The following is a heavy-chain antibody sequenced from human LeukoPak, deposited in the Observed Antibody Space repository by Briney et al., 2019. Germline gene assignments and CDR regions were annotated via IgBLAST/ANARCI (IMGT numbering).Heavy chain of an antibody. J-gene: IGHJ4*02. V-gene: IGHV3-49*04. Sequence: GGSLRLSCTASGFTFGDYAMSWVRQAPGKGLEWVGFIRSKAYGGTTEYAASVKGRFTISRDDSKSIAYLQMNSLKTEDIAVYYCTRFDYYDSSGFAATFDYWGQGTLVTVSS. CDR1: GFTFGDYA. CDR2: IRSKAYGGTT. D-gene: IGHD3-22*01. CDR3: TRFDYYDSSGFAATFDY.